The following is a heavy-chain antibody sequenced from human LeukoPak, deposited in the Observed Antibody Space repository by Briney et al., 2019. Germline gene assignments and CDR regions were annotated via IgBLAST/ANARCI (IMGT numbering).Heavy chain of an antibody. J-gene: IGHJ4*02. CDR1: GFTFSSYA. V-gene: IGHV3-23*01. CDR2: ISGSGGST. D-gene: IGHD3-10*01. Sequence: PGGSLRLSWAASGFTFSSYAMSWVRQAPGKGLEWVSAISGSGGSTYYADSVKGRFTISRDNSKNTLYLQMNSLRAEDTAVYYCAKKVHYYGSGSYEAYWGQGTLVTVSS. CDR3: AKKVHYYGSGSYEAY.